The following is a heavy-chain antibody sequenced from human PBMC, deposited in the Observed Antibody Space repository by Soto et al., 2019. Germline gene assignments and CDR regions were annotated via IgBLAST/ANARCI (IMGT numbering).Heavy chain of an antibody. CDR2: VHPSGKT. Sequence: QLQLQESAPGLVKPSGTESITCTVSGGSFSSSPGYYWGWMGEPPCKGLEWIGTVHPSGKTYYNPSLKSLVTISKDSSLKQLSVQPAYVTAADPTIHYCTTGGYAWKTGLWGQGTLVEASS. V-gene: IGHV4-39*01. CDR1: GGSFSSSPGYY. CDR3: TTGGYAWKTGL. J-gene: IGHJ4*02. D-gene: IGHD5-12*01.